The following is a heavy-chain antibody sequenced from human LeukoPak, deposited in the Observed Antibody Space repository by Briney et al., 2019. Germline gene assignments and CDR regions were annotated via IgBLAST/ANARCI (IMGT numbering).Heavy chain of an antibody. V-gene: IGHV3-33*01. Sequence: PGRSLGLSCAASGFTFNIYGMHWVRQAPGKGLEWLAVIWYDGSNKYYADSVKGRFTVSRDNSKNTLYLQMNSLRAEDTAVYYCARESQVYCGGDCYYDSDYWGQGTLVTVSS. CDR1: GFTFNIYG. J-gene: IGHJ4*02. D-gene: IGHD2-21*02. CDR3: ARESQVYCGGDCYYDSDY. CDR2: IWYDGSNK.